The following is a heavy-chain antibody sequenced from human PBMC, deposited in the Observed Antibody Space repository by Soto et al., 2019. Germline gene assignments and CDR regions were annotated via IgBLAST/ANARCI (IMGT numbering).Heavy chain of an antibody. CDR2: IYPGDSDT. D-gene: IGHD3-16*01. CDR1: GYSFPTFW. J-gene: IGHJ6*02. CDR3: ARSGRNAYYNMDV. V-gene: IGHV5-51*01. Sequence: PGESLKISFKGSGYSFPTFWIGWVRQMPGKGLEWMGVIYPGDSDTRYSPSFQGQVTMSADRSISTAYLQWTSLKASDTAIYYCARSGRNAYYNMDVWGQGTTVTVSS.